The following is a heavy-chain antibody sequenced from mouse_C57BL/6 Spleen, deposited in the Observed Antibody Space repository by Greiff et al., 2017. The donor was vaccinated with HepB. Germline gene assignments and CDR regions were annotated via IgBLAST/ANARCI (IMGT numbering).Heavy chain of an antibody. D-gene: IGHD2-10*01. V-gene: IGHV1-62-2*01. CDR2: FYPGSGSI. Sequence: QVQLKQSGAELVKPGASVKLSCKASGYTFTEYTIHWVKQRSGQGLEWIGWFYPGSGSIKYNEKFKDNATLTADKSSSTVYMELSRLTSEDSAVYVCARHEDRGGLLTQRLSYGGQGTLVTVSA. J-gene: IGHJ3*01. CDR1: GYTFTEYT. CDR3: ARHEDRGGLLTQRLSY.